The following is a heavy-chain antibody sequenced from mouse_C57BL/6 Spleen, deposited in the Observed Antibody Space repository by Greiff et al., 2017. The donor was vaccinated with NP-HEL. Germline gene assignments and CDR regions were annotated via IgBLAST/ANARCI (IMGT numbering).Heavy chain of an antibody. D-gene: IGHD1-1*01. CDR1: GYTFTDYN. J-gene: IGHJ4*01. Sequence: VQLQQSGPELVKPGASVKIPCKASGYTFTDYNMDWVKQSHGKSLEWIGDINPNNGGTIYNQKFKGKATLTVDKSSSTAYMELRSLTSEDTAVYYCARWDYYGSSAYAMDYWGQGTSVTVSS. CDR3: ARWDYYGSSAYAMDY. V-gene: IGHV1-18*01. CDR2: INPNNGGT.